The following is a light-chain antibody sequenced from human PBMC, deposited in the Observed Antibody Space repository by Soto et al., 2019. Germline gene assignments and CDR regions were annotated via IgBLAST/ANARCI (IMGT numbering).Light chain of an antibody. Sequence: QSAPTQPASVSGSPGQSITISCTGTSSDVGGFNYVSWYQQHPGKAPKLMIYDVTNRPSGVSYRFSGSKSGNTASLTISGLQAEDEADYYCNSYTNSSTYVFGTGTKVTVL. CDR3: NSYTNSSTYV. CDR1: SSDVGGFNY. J-gene: IGLJ1*01. CDR2: DVT. V-gene: IGLV2-14*03.